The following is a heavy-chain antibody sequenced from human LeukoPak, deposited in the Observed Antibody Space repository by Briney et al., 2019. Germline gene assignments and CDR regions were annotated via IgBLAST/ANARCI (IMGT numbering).Heavy chain of an antibody. D-gene: IGHD3-3*01. CDR2: INPNSGGT. CDR3: ASSDFWSGSPYYFDY. V-gene: IGHV1-2*02. J-gene: IGHJ4*02. Sequence: ASVNVSCKASGYTFTGYYMHWVRQAPGQGLEWMGWINPNSGGTNYAQKFQGRVTMTRDTSISTAYMELSRLRSDDTAVYYCASSDFWSGSPYYFDYWGQGTLVTVSS. CDR1: GYTFTGYY.